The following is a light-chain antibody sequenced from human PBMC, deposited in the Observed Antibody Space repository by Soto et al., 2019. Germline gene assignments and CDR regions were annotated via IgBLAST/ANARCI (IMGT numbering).Light chain of an antibody. CDR1: QSVSTN. V-gene: IGKV3-15*01. CDR3: QQYNDWPLT. Sequence: ETVMTQSPATLSVSPGERATLSCGASQSVSTNLAWYQQKPGQVPRLLIYGASTRASDIPARFSGSGSGTDFTLTISSLQSEDFAVYYGQQYNDWPLTFGGGTKVEIE. CDR2: GAS. J-gene: IGKJ4*01.